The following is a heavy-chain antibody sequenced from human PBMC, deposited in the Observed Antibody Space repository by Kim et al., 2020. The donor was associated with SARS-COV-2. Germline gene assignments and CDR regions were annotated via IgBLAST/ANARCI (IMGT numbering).Heavy chain of an antibody. CDR3: AKGKTPRIGAAGRYYYMGV. D-gene: IGHD6-13*01. V-gene: IGHV3-30*18. CDR1: GFTFSSYG. Sequence: GGSLRLSCAASGFTFSSYGMHWVRQAPGKGLEWVAVISYDGSNKYYADPEKGRFTISSDKSKNTLYLQMNSLRAEDTAVYYCAKGKTPRIGAAGRYYYMGVWGKGTTVTVSS. J-gene: IGHJ6*03. CDR2: ISYDGSNK.